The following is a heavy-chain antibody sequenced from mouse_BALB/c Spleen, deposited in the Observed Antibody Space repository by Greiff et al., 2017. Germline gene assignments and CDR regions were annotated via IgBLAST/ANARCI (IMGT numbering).Heavy chain of an antibody. J-gene: IGHJ2*01. CDR2: ILPGSGST. Sequence: QVQLQQSGAELAKPGASVKISCKATGYTFSSYWIEWVKQRPGHGLEWIGEILPGSGSTNYNEKFKGKATFTADTSSNTAYMQLSSLTSEDSAVYYCARVGWRYDAGPDYWGQGTTLTVSS. CDR3: ARVGWRYDAGPDY. D-gene: IGHD2-14*01. V-gene: IGHV1-9*01. CDR1: GYTFSSYW.